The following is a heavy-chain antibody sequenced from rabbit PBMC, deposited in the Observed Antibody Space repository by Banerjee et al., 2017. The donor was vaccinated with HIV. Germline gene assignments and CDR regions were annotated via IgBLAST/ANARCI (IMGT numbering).Heavy chain of an antibody. Sequence: QEQLVESGGGLVTLGGSLKLSCKASGIDFSSYGISWVRQAPGKGLEWIAYIYPDYGSTYYASWVNGRFTISSHNAQNTLYLQLNSLTAADTATYFCVRDPMLVVVENNLWGPGTLVTVS. CDR3: VRDPMLVVVENNL. V-gene: IGHV1S47*01. D-gene: IGHD1-1*01. CDR1: GIDFSSYG. CDR2: IYPDYGST. J-gene: IGHJ4*01.